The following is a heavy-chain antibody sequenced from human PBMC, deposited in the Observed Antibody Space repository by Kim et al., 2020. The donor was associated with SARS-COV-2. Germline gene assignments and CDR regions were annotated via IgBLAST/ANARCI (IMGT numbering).Heavy chain of an antibody. V-gene: IGHV3-30*02. D-gene: IGHD3-22*01. J-gene: IGHJ4*02. Sequence: YYADSVKGRFTISRDNSKNTLYLQMNSLRAEDTAVYYCAKDGPDSSGYYDWGQGTLVTVSS. CDR3: AKDGPDSSGYYD.